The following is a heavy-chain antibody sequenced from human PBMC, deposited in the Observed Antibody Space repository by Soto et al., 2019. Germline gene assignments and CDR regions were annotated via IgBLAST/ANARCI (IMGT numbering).Heavy chain of an antibody. CDR1: GYSISSGNY. D-gene: IGHD2-2*01. Sequence: SETLSLTCAVSGYSISSGNYWAWIRQPPGRGLEWIGSLYHIGSTHYNTSLKSRVTISVDTSKNHFSLELSSVTAADTAMYYCRSSTSXXXXSCVDVWGQGTMVTVSS. CDR2: LYHIGST. V-gene: IGHV4-38-2*01. J-gene: IGHJ6*02. CDR3: RSSTSXXXXSCVDV.